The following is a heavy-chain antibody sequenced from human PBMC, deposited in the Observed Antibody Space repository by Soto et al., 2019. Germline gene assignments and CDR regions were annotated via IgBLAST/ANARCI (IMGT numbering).Heavy chain of an antibody. D-gene: IGHD1-26*01. CDR2: INPNSGGT. CDR1: GYTFTGYY. Sequence: GASVKVSCKASGYTFTGYYMHWVRQAPGQGLEWMGWINPNSGGTDYAQKFQGRVTLTRDTSISKVYMELSRLRSDDTAVYYCARGGNGSYDYWGQGTLVTVSS. J-gene: IGHJ4*02. CDR3: ARGGNGSYDY. V-gene: IGHV1-2*02.